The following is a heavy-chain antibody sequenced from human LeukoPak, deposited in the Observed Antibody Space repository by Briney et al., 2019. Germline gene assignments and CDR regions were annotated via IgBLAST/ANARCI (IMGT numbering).Heavy chain of an antibody. V-gene: IGHV4-39*07. Sequence: PSETLSLTCTVSGGYISSTSYYWGWIRQPPGKGLEWIGIIYNRGSTDYNPSLKSRVTISVDTSKNQFSLKLSSVTAADTAVYYCAREYSSSHDYWGQGTLVTVSS. J-gene: IGHJ4*02. CDR2: IYNRGST. CDR3: AREYSSSHDY. D-gene: IGHD6-13*01. CDR1: GGYISSTSYY.